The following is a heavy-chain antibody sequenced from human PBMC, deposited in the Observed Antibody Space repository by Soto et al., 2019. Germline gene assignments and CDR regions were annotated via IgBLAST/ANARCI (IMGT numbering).Heavy chain of an antibody. J-gene: IGHJ6*02. V-gene: IGHV3-23*01. CDR2: MSGSGGST. CDR3: VKDLGYSLFAMGGGMDV. Sequence: EVQLLESGGGFVQPGGSMRLSCVASGFTFNNYAMNWVRQAPGKGPEWVSVMSGSGGSTFYADSVRGRFTTSRDTSKDPVYLQMDRLRVEETAIYYCVKDLGYSLFAMGGGMDVWGQGTTVTVSS. D-gene: IGHD3-3*02. CDR1: GFTFNNYA.